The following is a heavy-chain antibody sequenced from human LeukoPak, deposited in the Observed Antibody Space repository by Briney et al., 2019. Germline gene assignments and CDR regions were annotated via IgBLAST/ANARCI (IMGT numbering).Heavy chain of an antibody. V-gene: IGHV5-51*01. Sequence: GESLKISCKGSGYSFTSYWIGWVRQMPGKGLEWMGIIYPGDSDTRYSPSFQGQVTISADKSISTAYLQWSSLKASDTAMYYCARWGNEYCSSTSCYGMDVWGQGTTVTVSS. CDR3: ARWGNEYCSSTSCYGMDV. CDR2: IYPGDSDT. J-gene: IGHJ6*02. CDR1: GYSFTSYW. D-gene: IGHD2-2*01.